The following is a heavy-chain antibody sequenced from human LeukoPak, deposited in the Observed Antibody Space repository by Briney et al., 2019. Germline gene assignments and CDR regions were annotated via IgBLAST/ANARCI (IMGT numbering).Heavy chain of an antibody. CDR1: GGSFSDYY. CDR2: IYDSGST. J-gene: IGHJ5*02. Sequence: SETLSLTCAVYGGSFSDYYWGWIRQPPGKGLEWIGSIYDSGSTYYNPSLKSRVTISVDTSKNQFSLKLNSVTAADTAVYYCARHYGPWGQGTLVTVSS. V-gene: IGHV4-39*01. D-gene: IGHD3-10*01. CDR3: ARHYGP.